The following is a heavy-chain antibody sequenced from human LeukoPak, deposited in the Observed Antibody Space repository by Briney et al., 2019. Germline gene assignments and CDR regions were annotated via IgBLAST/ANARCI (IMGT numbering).Heavy chain of an antibody. V-gene: IGHV3-53*01. Sequence: GGSLRLSCAASGLSVSSNHMAWVRQAPGKGLEWVSVIYTGGITYYAESVQGRFTISRDNSKNKLYLQMNSLRVEDTALYYCARDRAPAGGGLDYWGQGTQVIVSS. J-gene: IGHJ4*02. CDR1: GLSVSSNH. CDR3: ARDRAPAGGGLDY. CDR2: IYTGGIT. D-gene: IGHD2-2*01.